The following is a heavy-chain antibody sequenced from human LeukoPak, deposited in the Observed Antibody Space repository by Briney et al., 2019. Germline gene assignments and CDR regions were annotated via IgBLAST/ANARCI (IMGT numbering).Heavy chain of an antibody. CDR1: GFTFSSYA. V-gene: IGHV3-23*01. CDR2: ISGSGGNT. CDR3: AKLVTHFDY. J-gene: IGHJ4*02. D-gene: IGHD4-23*01. Sequence: PGGSLRLSCAASGFTFSSYAMSWVRQPPGKGLEWVSSISGSGGNTYYADSVKGRFTISRDNSKNTLYMQMNSLRAEDTAVYYCAKLVTHFDYWGQGTLVTVSS.